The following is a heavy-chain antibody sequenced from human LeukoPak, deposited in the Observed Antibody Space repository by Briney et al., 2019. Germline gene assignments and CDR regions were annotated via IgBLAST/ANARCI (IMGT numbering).Heavy chain of an antibody. Sequence: PSETLSLTCTVSGGSISSIIYCWNWIRQPAGKGLDWIGRICTSGSTSYKPSLETRVTISVDTSKNQFSLKLTSVTAADTAVYYCARDHDYGGNPLFDHWGQGTLVTVSS. J-gene: IGHJ4*02. CDR3: ARDHDYGGNPLFDH. V-gene: IGHV4-61*02. D-gene: IGHD4-23*01. CDR2: ICTSGST. CDR1: GGSISSIIYC.